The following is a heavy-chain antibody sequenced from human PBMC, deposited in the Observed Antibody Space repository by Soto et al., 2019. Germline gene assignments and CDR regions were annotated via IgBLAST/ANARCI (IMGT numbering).Heavy chain of an antibody. CDR2: ISYDGSNK. V-gene: IGHV3-30-3*01. J-gene: IGHJ4*02. Sequence: PGGSLRLSCAASGFTFSSYAMHWVRQAPGKGLEWVAVISYDGSNKYYADSVKGRFTISRDNSKNTLYLQMNSLRAEDTAVYYCARDLYYYGSGSYWPLDYWGQGTLVTVSS. D-gene: IGHD3-10*01. CDR3: ARDLYYYGSGSYWPLDY. CDR1: GFTFSSYA.